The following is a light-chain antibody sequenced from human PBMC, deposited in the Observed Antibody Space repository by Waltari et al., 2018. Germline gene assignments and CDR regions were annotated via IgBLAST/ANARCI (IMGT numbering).Light chain of an antibody. CDR2: GVS. V-gene: IGLV2-14*03. Sequence: QSALTQPASVSGSPRQSITISCTGTNSDIGGYSYVSWYQHHSGKAPKLMIFGVSDRPSRVSNRFSGSKSGNTASLTISGLQAEDEADYYCSSFTSSGTWVFGGGTRVTVL. CDR1: NSDIGGYSY. J-gene: IGLJ3*02. CDR3: SSFTSSGTWV.